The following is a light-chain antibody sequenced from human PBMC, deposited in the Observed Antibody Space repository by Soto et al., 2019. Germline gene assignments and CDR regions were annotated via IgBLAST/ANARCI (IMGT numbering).Light chain of an antibody. CDR1: QSISSW. CDR3: QQYNSYPWT. CDR2: DAS. Sequence: DIQMTQSPSTLSASVGDRVTITCRASQSISSWLAWYQQKPGKAPKLLIYDASSLESGVPSRFSGSGSGTEFTLTITSLQPAGFATSYCQQYNSYPWTFGQGTKVDIK. V-gene: IGKV1-5*01. J-gene: IGKJ1*01.